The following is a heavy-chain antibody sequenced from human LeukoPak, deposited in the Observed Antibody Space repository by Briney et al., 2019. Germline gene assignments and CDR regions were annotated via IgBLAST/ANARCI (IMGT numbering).Heavy chain of an antibody. J-gene: IGHJ5*02. CDR1: GRSFSGYY. D-gene: IGHD3-10*01. V-gene: IGHV4-34*01. CDR3: ARVGFGELLGWFDP. Sequence: PSETLSLTCAVYGRSFSGYYWSWIRQTPGKGLEWIGEINHSGSTTYNPSLKSRVTISVDRSKNQFSLKLSSVTAADTAVYYCARVGFGELLGWFDPWGQGTLVTVSS. CDR2: INHSGST.